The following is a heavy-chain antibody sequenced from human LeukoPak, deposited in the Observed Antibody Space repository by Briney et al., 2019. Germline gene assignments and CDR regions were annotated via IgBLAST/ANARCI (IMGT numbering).Heavy chain of an antibody. D-gene: IGHD3-22*01. Sequence: GASVKVSCKASGYTFTSYGISWVRQAPGQGLEWMGWISAYHGNTNYAQKLQGRVTMTTDTSTSTAYMELRSLRSDDTAVYYCARGRISYYDSSGYYWTDAFDIWGQGTMVTVSS. CDR3: ARGRISYYDSSGYYWTDAFDI. CDR2: ISAYHGNT. J-gene: IGHJ3*02. CDR1: GYTFTSYG. V-gene: IGHV1-18*01.